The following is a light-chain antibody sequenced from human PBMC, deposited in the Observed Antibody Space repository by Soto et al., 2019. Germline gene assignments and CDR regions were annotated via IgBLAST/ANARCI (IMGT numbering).Light chain of an antibody. CDR1: SSDIGGYDY. CDR3: SSYTSSDTL. CDR2: EVS. V-gene: IGLV2-14*01. J-gene: IGLJ3*02. Sequence: QSALTQPASVSGSPGQSITISCTGTSSDIGGYDYVSWYQQHPGKAPKLMIYEVSNRPSGVSHRFSGSKSGNTASLTISGLQAEDDADYYCSSYTSSDTLFGGGTKLTVL.